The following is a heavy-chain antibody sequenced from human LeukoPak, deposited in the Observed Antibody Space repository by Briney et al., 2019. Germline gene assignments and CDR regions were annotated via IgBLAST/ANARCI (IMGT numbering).Heavy chain of an antibody. D-gene: IGHD7-27*01. J-gene: IGHJ4*02. CDR2: INSDGSSI. CDR1: GFTFSSYG. V-gene: IGHV3-74*03. CDR3: GRGSGVADY. Sequence: PGRSLRLSCAASGFTFSSYGMHWVRQAPGKGLVWVSRINSDGSSITYADSVKGRFTISRDNAKNTLYLQMTSLRVEDTAVYYCGRGSGVADYWGQGALVTVSS.